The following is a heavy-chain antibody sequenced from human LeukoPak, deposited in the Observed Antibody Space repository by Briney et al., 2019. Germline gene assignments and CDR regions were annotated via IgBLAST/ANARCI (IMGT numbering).Heavy chain of an antibody. CDR3: AKGPPPYYDFWSGSPVYYFDY. V-gene: IGHV3-23*01. CDR2: ISGSGGST. D-gene: IGHD3-3*01. J-gene: IGHJ4*02. Sequence: GGSLRLSCAASGFTFSSYAMSWVRQAPGKGLEWVSAISGSGGSTYYADSVKGRFTISGDNSKNTLYLQMNSLRAEDTAVYYCAKGPPPYYDFWSGSPVYYFDYWGQGTLVTVSS. CDR1: GFTFSSYA.